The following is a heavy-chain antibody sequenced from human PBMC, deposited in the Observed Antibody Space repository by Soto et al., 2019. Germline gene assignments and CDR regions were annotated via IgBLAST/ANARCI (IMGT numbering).Heavy chain of an antibody. CDR3: ARYDYLPGFDY. D-gene: IGHD4-17*01. CDR2: IYPGKGDT. CDR1: GYTFTSYT. V-gene: IGHV1-3*01. J-gene: IGHJ4*02. Sequence: ASVKVSCKASGYTFTSYTIHWVRQAPGQRLEWMGWIYPGKGDTKYSQNFQGRVTFTSDTSASTAYMELSSLRSEDTAVYYCARYDYLPGFDYWGQGTLVTVSS.